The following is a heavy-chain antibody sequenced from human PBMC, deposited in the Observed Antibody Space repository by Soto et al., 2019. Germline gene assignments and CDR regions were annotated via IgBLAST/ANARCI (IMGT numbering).Heavy chain of an antibody. V-gene: IGHV4-39*02. Sequence: QLQLQESGPGLVKPSETLSLTCTVSGGSISSSSYYWGWIRQPPGKGLEWIGSIYYSGSTYYNPSHTTRVAICVDTSTTHTSLTRSSVPAADAAVYYCARLVGYCSSTSCYAIGRFDYWGQGTLVTVSS. J-gene: IGHJ4*02. CDR3: ARLVGYCSSTSCYAIGRFDY. CDR1: GGSISSSSYY. CDR2: IYYSGST. D-gene: IGHD2-2*01.